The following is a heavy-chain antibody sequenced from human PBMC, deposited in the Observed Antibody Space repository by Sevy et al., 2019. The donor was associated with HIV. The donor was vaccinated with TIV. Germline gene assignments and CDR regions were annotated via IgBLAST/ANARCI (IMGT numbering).Heavy chain of an antibody. D-gene: IGHD2-15*01. CDR1: GGTFSSYA. V-gene: IGHV1-69*13. CDR3: ARDLGDIVVVVAATDLGYYGMDV. Sequence: ASVKVSCKASGGTFSSYAISWVRQAPGQGLEWMGGIIPIFGTANYAPKFQGRVTITADESTSTAYMELSSLRSEDTAVYYCARDLGDIVVVVAATDLGYYGMDVWGQGTTVTVSS. CDR2: IIPIFGTA. J-gene: IGHJ6*02.